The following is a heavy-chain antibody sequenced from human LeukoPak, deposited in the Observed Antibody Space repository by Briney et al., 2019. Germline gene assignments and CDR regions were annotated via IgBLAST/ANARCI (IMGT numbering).Heavy chain of an antibody. CDR3: AGSPEAVAQSWFEP. Sequence: ASVKVSCKASGYTFTGYYMHWVRQAPGQGLEWMGWINPNSGGRNYAQKFQGRVTMNSDTSVSTAYMELGRRRSDDTAVYYCAGSPEAVAQSWFEPWGQGTLVNVSS. CDR1: GYTFTGYY. D-gene: IGHD6-19*01. V-gene: IGHV1-2*02. CDR2: INPNSGGR. J-gene: IGHJ5*02.